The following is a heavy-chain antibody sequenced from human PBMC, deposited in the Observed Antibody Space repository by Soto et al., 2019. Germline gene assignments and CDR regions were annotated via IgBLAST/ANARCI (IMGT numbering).Heavy chain of an antibody. CDR1: GGTFSSYA. CDR2: IIPIFGTA. J-gene: IGHJ6*02. Sequence: QVQLVQSGAEVKKPGSSVKVSCKASGGTFSSYAISWVRQAPGQGLEWMGGIIPIFGTANYAQKFQGRVTITADESTSTAYMELSSLRSEDTAVYYCARGVWSGYLYYYYGMDVWGQGTTVTVSS. CDR3: ARGVWSGYLYYYYGMDV. D-gene: IGHD5-12*01. V-gene: IGHV1-69*01.